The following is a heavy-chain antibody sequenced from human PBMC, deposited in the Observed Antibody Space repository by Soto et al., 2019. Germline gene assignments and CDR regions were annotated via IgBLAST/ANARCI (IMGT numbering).Heavy chain of an antibody. CDR2: ISAYNGNT. Sequence: ASVKVSCKASGYTFTSYGISWVRQAPGQGLEWMGWISAYNGNTNYAQKLQGRVTTTTDTSTSTVYMELSSLRSEDTAVYYCATTYYYDSSSYGMDVWGQGTTVTVSS. J-gene: IGHJ6*02. D-gene: IGHD3-22*01. CDR3: ATTYYYDSSSYGMDV. V-gene: IGHV1-18*01. CDR1: GYTFTSYG.